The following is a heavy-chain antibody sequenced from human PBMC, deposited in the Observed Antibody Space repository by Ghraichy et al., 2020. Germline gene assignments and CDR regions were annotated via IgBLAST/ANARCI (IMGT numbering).Heavy chain of an antibody. CDR3: ASFETYYDILTGYDALDYFDY. Sequence: SETLSLTCTVSGGSISSSSYYRGWIRQPPGKGLEWIGSIYYSGSTYYNPSLKSRVTISVDTSKNQFSLKLSSVTAADTAVYYCASFETYYDILTGYDALDYFDYWGQGTLVTVSS. D-gene: IGHD3-9*01. CDR2: IYYSGST. V-gene: IGHV4-39*01. J-gene: IGHJ4*02. CDR1: GGSISSSSYY.